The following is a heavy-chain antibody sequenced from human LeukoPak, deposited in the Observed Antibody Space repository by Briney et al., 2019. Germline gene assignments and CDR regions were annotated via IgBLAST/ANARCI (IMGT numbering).Heavy chain of an antibody. CDR3: ARDRGYSGYDPDYYFDY. Sequence: ASVKVSCKASGYTFTGYYMHWVRQAPGQELEWMGWINPNSGGTNYAQKFQGRVTMTRDTSISTAYMELSRLRSDDTAVYYCARDRGYSGYDPDYYFDYWGQGTLVTVSS. J-gene: IGHJ4*02. V-gene: IGHV1-2*02. CDR2: INPNSGGT. CDR1: GYTFTGYY. D-gene: IGHD5-12*01.